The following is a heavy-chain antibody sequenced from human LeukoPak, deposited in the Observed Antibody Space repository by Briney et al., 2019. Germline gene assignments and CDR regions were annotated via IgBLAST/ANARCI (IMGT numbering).Heavy chain of an antibody. V-gene: IGHV3-21*04. D-gene: IGHD1-26*01. J-gene: IGHJ5*02. CDR3: AKGPYSGFS. CDR1: GFTFSTYN. Sequence: GGSLRLSCAASGFTFSTYNMNWVRQAPGKGLEWVSSISGSSSYIYYADSVKGRFTISRDNSKNTLYLQMNSLRAEDTAVYYCAKGPYSGFSWGQGTLVTVSS. CDR2: ISGSSSYI.